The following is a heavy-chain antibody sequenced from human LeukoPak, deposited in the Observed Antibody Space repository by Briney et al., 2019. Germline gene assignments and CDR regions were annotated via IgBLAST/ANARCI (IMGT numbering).Heavy chain of an antibody. J-gene: IGHJ1*01. CDR3: ARAGPRGGAVAGTGYFQH. V-gene: IGHV1-2*02. Sequence: TSVKVSCKASGCTFTDYYMDWVRQAPGQGLEWIGWISPNSGGTNYAQKFQGRVTMTRDTSISTAYMDLSSLRSDDTAVYYCARAGPRGGAVAGTGYFQHWGQGTLVTLSS. CDR1: GCTFTDYY. D-gene: IGHD6-19*01. CDR2: ISPNSGGT.